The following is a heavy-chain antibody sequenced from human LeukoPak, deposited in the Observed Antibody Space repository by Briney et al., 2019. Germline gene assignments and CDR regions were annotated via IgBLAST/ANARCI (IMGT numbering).Heavy chain of an antibody. CDR2: ISGSGGST. J-gene: IGHJ4*02. Sequence: GGSLRLSCAASGFRFSSYAMSWVRQAPGKGLEWVSVISGSGGSTYYADSVKGRFTVSRDNSKNTMYLQMNSLRAEDTAVYYCAREEGHYFDYWGQGTLVTVSS. CDR1: GFRFSSYA. CDR3: AREEGHYFDY. V-gene: IGHV3-23*01.